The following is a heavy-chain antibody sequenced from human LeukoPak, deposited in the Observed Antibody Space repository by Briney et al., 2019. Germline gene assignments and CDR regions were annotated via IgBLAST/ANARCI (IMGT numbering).Heavy chain of an antibody. D-gene: IGHD5-18*01. V-gene: IGHV4-34*01. CDR2: INHSGST. Sequence: SETLSLTCAVYGGSFSGYYWSWIRQPPGKGLEWIGEINHSGSTNYNPSLKSRVTISVDTSKNQFSLKLSSVTAADTAVYYCARGGYSNTFDYWGQGTLVTVSS. CDR1: GGSFSGYY. J-gene: IGHJ4*02. CDR3: ARGGYSNTFDY.